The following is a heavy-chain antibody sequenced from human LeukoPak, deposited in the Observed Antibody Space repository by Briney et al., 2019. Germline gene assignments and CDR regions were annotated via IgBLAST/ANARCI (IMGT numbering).Heavy chain of an antibody. CDR2: INPSGGST. CDR3: AREARNCGGDCYYAFDI. V-gene: IGHV1-46*01. J-gene: IGHJ3*02. Sequence: ASVKVSCKASGYTFTSYYMHWVRQAPGQGLEWMGIINPSGGSTSYAQKFQGRVTITADESTSTAYMELSSLRSEDTAVYYCAREARNCGGDCYYAFDIWGQGTMVTVSS. D-gene: IGHD2-21*02. CDR1: GYTFTSYY.